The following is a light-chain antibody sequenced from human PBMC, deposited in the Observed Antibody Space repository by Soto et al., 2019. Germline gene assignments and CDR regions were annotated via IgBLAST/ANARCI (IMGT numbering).Light chain of an antibody. J-gene: IGLJ1*01. V-gene: IGLV3-1*01. CDR1: KLGDKY. CDR3: QAWDSSTFYV. CDR2: ADN. Sequence: SYELTQPPSVSVSPGQTASITCSGDKLGDKYACWYQQKPGQSPVLVIYADNKRPSGIPERFSGSNSGNTATLTISGTQAMDEADYYCQAWDSSTFYVFGTGTKLTVL.